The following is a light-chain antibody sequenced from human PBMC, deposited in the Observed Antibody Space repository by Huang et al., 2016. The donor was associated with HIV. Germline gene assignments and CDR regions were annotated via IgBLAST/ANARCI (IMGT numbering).Light chain of an antibody. Sequence: EIVLTQSPATLSLSPGERATLSCRASQSVSAYLAWYQQKPGQAPRLLIYDASNRATGIPARVSGSRSGTDFTLTISSLEPEDFAVYYCQQRSNWPPWTFGQGTKVEIK. CDR3: QQRSNWPPWT. V-gene: IGKV3-11*01. CDR1: QSVSAY. CDR2: DAS. J-gene: IGKJ1*01.